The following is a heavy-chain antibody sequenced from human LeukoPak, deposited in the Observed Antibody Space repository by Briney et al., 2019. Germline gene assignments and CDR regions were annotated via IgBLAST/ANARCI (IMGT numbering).Heavy chain of an antibody. Sequence: GGSLRLSCAASGFTFSRYSMNCVRQAPGKGLEGVSSISSSSSYIYYADSVKGRFTISRDNAKSSLYLQMNSLRAEDTAVYYCARCDYYDSSGYYYFDYWARGTLVTVSS. V-gene: IGHV3-21*01. J-gene: IGHJ4*02. CDR2: ISSSSSYI. CDR1: GFTFSRYS. CDR3: ARCDYYDSSGYYYFDY. D-gene: IGHD3-22*01.